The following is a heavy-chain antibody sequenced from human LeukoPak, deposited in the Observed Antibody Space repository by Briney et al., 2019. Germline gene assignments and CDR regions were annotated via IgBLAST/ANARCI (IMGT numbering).Heavy chain of an antibody. CDR2: IYHSGST. CDR1: GGSISSGGYY. Sequence: SQTLSLTCTVSGGSISSGGYYWSWIRQPPGKGLEWIGYIYHSGSTYYNPSLKSRVTISVDRSKNQFSLKLSSVTAADTAVYYCARVGANWGKREAYYYYGMDVWGQGTTVTVSS. V-gene: IGHV4-30-2*01. D-gene: IGHD7-27*01. CDR3: ARVGANWGKREAYYYYGMDV. J-gene: IGHJ6*02.